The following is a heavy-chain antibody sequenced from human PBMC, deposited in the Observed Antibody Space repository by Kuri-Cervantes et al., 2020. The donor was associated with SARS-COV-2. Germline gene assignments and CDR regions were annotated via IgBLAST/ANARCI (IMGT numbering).Heavy chain of an antibody. D-gene: IGHD3-3*01. CDR1: GFTFSDHY. CDR2: TRNKANSYTT. CDR3: TRGITIFGVSHGY. V-gene: IGHV3-72*01. Sequence: GGSLRLSCAASGFTFSDHYMDWVRQAPGKGLEWVGRTRNKANSYTTEYAASVKGRFTISRDDSKNIAYLQMNSLKIEDTAVYYCTRGITIFGVSHGYWGQGTLVTVSS. J-gene: IGHJ4*02.